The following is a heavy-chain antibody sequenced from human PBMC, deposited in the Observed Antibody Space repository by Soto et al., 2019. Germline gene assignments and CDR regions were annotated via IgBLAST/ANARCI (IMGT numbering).Heavy chain of an antibody. CDR1: GASLTDIL. J-gene: IGHJ5*02. V-gene: IGHV4-34*01. CDR3: ARGRGEFDV. CDR2: LNHIGNT. Sequence: PSETLSLTCPVYGASLTDILFNCLRQPHENGIDWIVELNHIGNTNYNPSLMSGATISIDTSRNQFSLNLRSVSAADTAVYYCARGRGEFDVWGQGTPVTVSS. D-gene: IGHD2-21*01.